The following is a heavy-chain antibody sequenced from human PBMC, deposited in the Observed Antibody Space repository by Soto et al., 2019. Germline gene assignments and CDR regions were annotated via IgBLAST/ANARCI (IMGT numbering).Heavy chain of an antibody. J-gene: IGHJ4*02. CDR2: IYYSGST. D-gene: IGHD6-13*01. Sequence: QLQLQESGPGLVKPSETLSLTCTVSGGSISSSSYYWGWIRQPPGKGLEWIGSIYYSGSTYYNPSLKSRVTISVDTSKNQFSLKLSSVTAADTAVYYCARLNLYSSSPFYWGQGTLVTVSS. CDR3: ARLNLYSSSPFY. V-gene: IGHV4-39*01. CDR1: GGSISSSSYY.